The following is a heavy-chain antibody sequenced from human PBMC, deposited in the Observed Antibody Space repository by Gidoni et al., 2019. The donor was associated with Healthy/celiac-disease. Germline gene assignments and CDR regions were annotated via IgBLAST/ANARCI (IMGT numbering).Heavy chain of an antibody. CDR1: GFTFGDYA. J-gene: IGHJ4*02. CDR3: TRDPSPQWLVTSTPYYFDY. D-gene: IGHD6-19*01. V-gene: IGHV3-49*03. CDR2: IRSKAYGGTT. Sequence: EVQLVESGGGLVQPGRSLRISCTAAGFTFGDYAMGWFRQAPGKGLEWVGFIRSKAYGGTTEYAASVKGRFTISRDDSKSIAYLQMNSLKTEDTAVYYCTRDPSPQWLVTSTPYYFDYWGQGTLVTVSS.